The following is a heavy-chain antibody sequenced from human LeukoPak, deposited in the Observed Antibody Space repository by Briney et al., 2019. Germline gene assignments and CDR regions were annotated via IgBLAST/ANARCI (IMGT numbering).Heavy chain of an antibody. CDR3: ASTFSSGWDDFDY. V-gene: IGHV1-69*04. CDR1: GGTFSSYA. J-gene: IGHJ4*02. D-gene: IGHD6-19*01. Sequence: ASVKVSCKASGGTFSSYALSWVRQAPGQGLEWMGRILPILGIANYAQKLQGRVTMNADKSTSTVYMELSSLRSEDTAVYYCASTFSSGWDDFDYWGQGTLVTVSS. CDR2: ILPILGIA.